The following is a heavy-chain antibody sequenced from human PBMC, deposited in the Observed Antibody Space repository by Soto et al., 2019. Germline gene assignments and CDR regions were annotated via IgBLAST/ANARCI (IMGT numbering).Heavy chain of an antibody. CDR1: GGSFIGYY. CDR3: ARGGDYDNLTGVQTSFDP. CDR2: INHSGST. Sequence: SETLSLTCAVYGGSFIGYYWSWIRQPPGKGLEWIGEINHSGSTNYNPSLKSRVTISVDTSKNQFSLKLSSVTAADTAVYYCARGGDYDNLTGVQTSFDPWGQGTLLTVSS. J-gene: IGHJ5*02. V-gene: IGHV4-34*01. D-gene: IGHD3-9*01.